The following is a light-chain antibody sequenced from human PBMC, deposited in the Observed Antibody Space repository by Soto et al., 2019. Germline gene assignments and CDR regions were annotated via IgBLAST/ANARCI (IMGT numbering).Light chain of an antibody. CDR1: QSISSY. Sequence: EIVMTQSPATLSLSPGERATLSCRASQSISSYLAWYQQKPGQAPRLLIYEASTRATGIPARFSGSGSGTEFTLTISSLQSEDFAVYYCQHYDNWPLAFGGGTKVEIK. J-gene: IGKJ4*01. V-gene: IGKV3-15*01. CDR3: QHYDNWPLA. CDR2: EAS.